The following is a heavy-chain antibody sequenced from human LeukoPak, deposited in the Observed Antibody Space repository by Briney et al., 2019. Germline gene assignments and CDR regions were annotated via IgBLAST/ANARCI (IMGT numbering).Heavy chain of an antibody. Sequence: ASVKVSCKASGYTFTGYYIHWVRQAPGQGLEWLGWISPNSGDTNYAQKFQGRVTMTRDTSISTAYMELSSLRSEDTAVYYCVRGAGSDGQDWFDPWGQGTLVTVSS. J-gene: IGHJ5*02. V-gene: IGHV1-2*02. D-gene: IGHD5-24*01. CDR1: GYTFTGYY. CDR2: ISPNSGDT. CDR3: VRGAGSDGQDWFDP.